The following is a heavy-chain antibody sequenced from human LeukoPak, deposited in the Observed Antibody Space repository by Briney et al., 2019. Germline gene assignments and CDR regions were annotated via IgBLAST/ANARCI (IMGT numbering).Heavy chain of an antibody. CDR2: ISWNSGTI. D-gene: IGHD6-6*01. CDR1: GFTFDDYA. J-gene: IGHJ4*02. Sequence: GRSLRLSCAASGFTFDDYAMHWVRQAPGKGLEWVSGISWNSGTIGYADSVKGRFTISRDNARKSLYLQMNSLRVEDTALYYCAKDLAARPVQYFFDSWGQGTLVTVSS. V-gene: IGHV3-9*01. CDR3: AKDLAARPVQYFFDS.